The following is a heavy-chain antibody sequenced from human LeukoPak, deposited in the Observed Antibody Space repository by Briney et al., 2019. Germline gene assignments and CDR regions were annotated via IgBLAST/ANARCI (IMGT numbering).Heavy chain of an antibody. CDR3: ASLIAAAGNYFDY. CDR2: IYYSGST. V-gene: IGHV4-39*01. J-gene: IGHJ4*02. CDR1: GGSISSSSYY. D-gene: IGHD6-13*01. Sequence: SETLSLTCTVSGGSISSSSYYWGWIRQPPGKGLEWIGSIYYSGSTYYHPSLKSRVTISVDTSKNQFSLKLSSVTAADTAVYYCASLIAAAGNYFDYWGQGTLVTVSS.